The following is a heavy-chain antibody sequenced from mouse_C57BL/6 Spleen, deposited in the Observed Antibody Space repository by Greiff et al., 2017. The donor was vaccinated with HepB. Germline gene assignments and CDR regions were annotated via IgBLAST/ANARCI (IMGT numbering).Heavy chain of an antibody. Sequence: QVQLKQPGAELVKPGASVKLSCKASGYTFTSYWMHWVKQRPGQGLEWIGMIHPNSGSTNYNEKFKSKATLTVDKSSSTAYMQLSSLTSEDSAVYYCARATVVATDYFDYWDQGTTLTVSS. J-gene: IGHJ2*01. CDR1: GYTFTSYW. V-gene: IGHV1-64*01. D-gene: IGHD1-1*01. CDR2: IHPNSGST. CDR3: ARATVVATDYFDY.